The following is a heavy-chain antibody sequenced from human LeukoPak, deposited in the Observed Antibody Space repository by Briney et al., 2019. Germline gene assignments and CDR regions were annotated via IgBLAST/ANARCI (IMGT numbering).Heavy chain of an antibody. Sequence: SETLSLTCTVSGGSMTNSTYYWGWIRQPPGKGLEWIGSIYYSGSTYYNPSFKSRITISVDTSKNQFSLKVISVTAADTAVYYCARYGLLGLSEINAFDIWXQGTMVTVSX. CDR3: ARYGLLGLSEINAFDI. CDR1: GGSMTNSTYY. V-gene: IGHV4-39*07. J-gene: IGHJ3*02. D-gene: IGHD2-2*01. CDR2: IYYSGST.